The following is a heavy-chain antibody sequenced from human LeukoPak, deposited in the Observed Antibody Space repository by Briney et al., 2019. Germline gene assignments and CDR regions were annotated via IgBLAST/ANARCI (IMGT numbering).Heavy chain of an antibody. CDR2: ISSSSSYI. CDR1: GFTFSSYS. J-gene: IGHJ6*02. Sequence: PGGSLRLSCAASGFTFSSYSMNWVRQAPGKGLEWVSSISSSSSYIYYADSVKGRFTISRDNAKNSLYLQMNSLRAEDTAVYYCARDMREYYYGMDVWGQGTTVTVSS. CDR3: ARDMREYYYGMDV. V-gene: IGHV3-21*01. D-gene: IGHD1-26*01.